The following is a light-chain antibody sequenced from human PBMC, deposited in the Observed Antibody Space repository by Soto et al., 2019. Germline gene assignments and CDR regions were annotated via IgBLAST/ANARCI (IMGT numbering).Light chain of an antibody. Sequence: EIVLTQSPGTLSLSPVERATLSCRASQSVSNNYLAWYQQKPGQAPRLLIYGASNRATGIPDRFSGSGSGTDFTLTICRLEPEDFAVYYCQQYGSSGTFGQGTKVDI. V-gene: IGKV3-20*01. CDR1: QSVSNNY. CDR2: GAS. CDR3: QQYGSSGT. J-gene: IGKJ1*01.